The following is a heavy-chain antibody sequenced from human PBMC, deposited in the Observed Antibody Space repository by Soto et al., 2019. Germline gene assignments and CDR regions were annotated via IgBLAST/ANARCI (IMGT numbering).Heavy chain of an antibody. CDR3: ARRAGDYGPYGMDV. CDR2: LDHSGST. V-gene: IGHV4-30-4*01. Sequence: QVQLQESGPGVVKPSQTLSLTCTVSGGSISSGDYYWSWIRQPPGKGLQWLGYLDHSGSTFFNPSLKSRLTLSLDTSKNHFSLKLTSVTAADTAVYYCARRAGDYGPYGMDVWCQGTTVTVSS. CDR1: GGSISSGDYY. J-gene: IGHJ6*02. D-gene: IGHD3-9*01.